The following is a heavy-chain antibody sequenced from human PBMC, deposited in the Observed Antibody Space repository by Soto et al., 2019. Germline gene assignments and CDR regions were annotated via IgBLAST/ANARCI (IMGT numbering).Heavy chain of an antibody. CDR1: GFTFTSSA. CDR3: AVRNYDFWSGYYGGMDV. D-gene: IGHD3-3*01. J-gene: IGHJ6*02. Sequence: ASVKVSCKASGFTFTSSAVQWVRQARGQRLEWIGWIVVGSGNTNYAQKFQERVTITRDMSTSTAYMELSSLRSEDTAVYYCAVRNYDFWSGYYGGMDVWGQGTTVTVSS. CDR2: IVVGSGNT. V-gene: IGHV1-58*01.